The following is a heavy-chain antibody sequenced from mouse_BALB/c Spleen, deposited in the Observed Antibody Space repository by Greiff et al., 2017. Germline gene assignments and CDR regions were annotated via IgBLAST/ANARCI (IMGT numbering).Heavy chain of an antibody. CDR3: ASLEAYYGNYVTDDY. CDR1: GYSITSGYS. V-gene: IGHV3-1*02. CDR2: IHYSGST. J-gene: IGHJ2*01. Sequence: EVQGVESGPDLVKPSQSLSLTCTVTGYSITSGYSWHWIRQFPGNKLEWMGYIHYSGSTNYNPSLKSRISITRDTSKNQFFLQLNSVTTEDTATYYCASLEAYYGNYVTDDYWGQGTTLTVSS. D-gene: IGHD2-1*01.